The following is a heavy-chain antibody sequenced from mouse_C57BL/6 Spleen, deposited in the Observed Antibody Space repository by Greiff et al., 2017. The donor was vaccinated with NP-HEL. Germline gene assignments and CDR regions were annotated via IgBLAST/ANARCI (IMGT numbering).Heavy chain of an antibody. CDR3: ARFAYYSNYLDY. J-gene: IGHJ2*01. D-gene: IGHD2-5*01. Sequence: QVQLQQPGTELVKPGASVKLSCKASGYTFTSYWMHWVKQRPGQGLEWIGNSNPSNGSTNYNEKFKSKATLTVDKSSSTAYMQLSSLTSEDSAVYYCARFAYYSNYLDYWGQGTTLTVSS. CDR2: SNPSNGST. V-gene: IGHV1-53*01. CDR1: GYTFTSYW.